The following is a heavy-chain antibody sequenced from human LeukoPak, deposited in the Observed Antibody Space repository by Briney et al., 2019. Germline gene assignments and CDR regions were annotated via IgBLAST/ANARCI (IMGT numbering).Heavy chain of an antibody. J-gene: IGHJ5*02. Sequence: GGSLRLSCAASGFTFSSYAMHGVRQAPGKGLEWVAVISYDGSNKYYADSVKGRFTISRDNSKNTLYLQMNSLRAEDTAVYYCARGYIGRASAWFDPWGQGTLVTVSS. CDR1: GFTFSSYA. D-gene: IGHD5-18*01. V-gene: IGHV3-30-3*01. CDR3: ARGYIGRASAWFDP. CDR2: ISYDGSNK.